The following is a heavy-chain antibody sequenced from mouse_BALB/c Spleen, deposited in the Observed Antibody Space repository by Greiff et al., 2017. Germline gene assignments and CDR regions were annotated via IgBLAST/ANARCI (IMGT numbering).Heavy chain of an antibody. Sequence: EVQGVESGGGLVQPGGSLKLSCAASGFTFSSYGMYWVRQTPEKGLEWVADISSGSSTIYYADTVKGRFTISRDNPKNTLFLQMTSLRSEDTAMYYCARGDYSSAFDVWGAGTTVTVSS. CDR3: ARGDYSSAFDV. V-gene: IGHV5-17*02. J-gene: IGHJ1*01. D-gene: IGHD1-1*01. CDR2: ISSGSSTI. CDR1: GFTFSSYG.